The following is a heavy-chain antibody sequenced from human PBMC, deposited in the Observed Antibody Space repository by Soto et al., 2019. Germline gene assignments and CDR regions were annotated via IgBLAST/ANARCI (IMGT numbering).Heavy chain of an antibody. Sequence: QVQLVQSGAEVKKPGASVKVSCKASGYTFTSYDINWVRQATGQGLEWMGWMNPNSGNTGYAQKFQGRVTMTRNTSISTAYMELSSLRSEDTAVYYCARGRLSDAMFGVVAPNDYWGQGTLVTVSS. CDR2: MNPNSGNT. CDR1: GYTFTSYD. D-gene: IGHD3-3*01. J-gene: IGHJ4*02. V-gene: IGHV1-8*01. CDR3: ARGRLSDAMFGVVAPNDY.